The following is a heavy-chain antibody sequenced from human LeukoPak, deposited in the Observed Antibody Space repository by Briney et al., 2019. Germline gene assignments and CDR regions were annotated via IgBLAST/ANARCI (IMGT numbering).Heavy chain of an antibody. CDR3: AQEGYVWGSYRQFDY. CDR2: IIPIFGTA. V-gene: IGHV1-69*13. J-gene: IGHJ4*02. Sequence: SVKVSCKASGGTFSSYAISWVRQAPGQGLEWMGRIIPIFGTANYAQKFQGRVTITADESTSTAYMELSSLRSEDTAVYYCAQEGYVWGSYRQFDYWGQGTLVTVSS. CDR1: GGTFSSYA. D-gene: IGHD3-16*02.